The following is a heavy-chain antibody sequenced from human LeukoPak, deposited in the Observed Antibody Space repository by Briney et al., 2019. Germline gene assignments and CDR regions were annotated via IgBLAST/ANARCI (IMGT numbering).Heavy chain of an antibody. V-gene: IGHV4-59*01. CDR1: GGFIGSFY. D-gene: IGHD6-13*01. Sequence: PSETLSLTCTVSGGFIGSFYWNWIRQPPGKGLEWIGYIYYSGSTNYNPSLKSRVTISVDTSKNQFSLKLSSVTAADTAVYYCAREVQDSSSWYVYWGQGTLVTVSS. J-gene: IGHJ4*02. CDR3: AREVQDSSSWYVY. CDR2: IYYSGST.